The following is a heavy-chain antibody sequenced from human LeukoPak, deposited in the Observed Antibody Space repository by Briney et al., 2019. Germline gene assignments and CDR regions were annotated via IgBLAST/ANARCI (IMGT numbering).Heavy chain of an antibody. CDR2: IGSSVNTT. J-gene: IGHJ6*02. CDR1: GFTFSSYA. CDR3: ARDQAFDWFYYYYGMDV. Sequence: HPGGSLRLSCAASGFTFSSYAMSLVRQAPGKGLEWVSSIGSSVNTTHYADSVKGRFTISRDNSKNTLYLQMNSLSAEDTAIYYCARDQAFDWFYYYYGMDVWGLGTTVIVSS. V-gene: IGHV3-23*01. D-gene: IGHD3-9*01.